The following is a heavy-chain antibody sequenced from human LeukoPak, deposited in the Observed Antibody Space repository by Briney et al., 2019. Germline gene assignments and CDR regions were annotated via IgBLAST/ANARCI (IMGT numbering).Heavy chain of an antibody. D-gene: IGHD6-13*01. CDR3: ATSGRIAAVYYFDY. Sequence: GGSLRLSCTASGFTFDNYAMIWVRQAPGKGLEWVSVISGSGDGTYPADSVRGRFTISRDNSKNTLYLQMNSLRAEDTAVYYCATSGRIAAVYYFDYWGRGTLVTVSS. J-gene: IGHJ4*02. CDR1: GFTFDNYA. V-gene: IGHV3-23*01. CDR2: ISGSGDGT.